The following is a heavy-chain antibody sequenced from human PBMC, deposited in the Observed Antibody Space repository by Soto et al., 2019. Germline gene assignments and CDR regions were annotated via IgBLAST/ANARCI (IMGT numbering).Heavy chain of an antibody. D-gene: IGHD6-13*01. Sequence: QVQLQESGPGLVKPSQTLSLTCSVSGGSISSGAYYWTWIRQHPGKGLEWIGYIYYSGSTYYNPSLKSRVTISVDTSKNQFSLKLRSVTAADTAVYYCARDGRLVNYYYHGMDVWGQGTTVTVSS. CDR1: GGSISSGAYY. V-gene: IGHV4-31*03. CDR2: IYYSGST. CDR3: ARDGRLVNYYYHGMDV. J-gene: IGHJ6*02.